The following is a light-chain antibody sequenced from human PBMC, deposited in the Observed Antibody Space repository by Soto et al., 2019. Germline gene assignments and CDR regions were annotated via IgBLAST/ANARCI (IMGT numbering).Light chain of an antibody. V-gene: IGLV2-14*01. CDR3: SSYTSSTTSKV. J-gene: IGLJ1*01. CDR2: DVS. Sequence: QSVLTQPASVSGSPGQSITISCTGTSSDIGDDYYVSWYQQYPGKVPKVLIYDVSNRPSGVSNRFSGSKSGNTASLTISGLQSEDAADYYCSSYTSSTTSKVFGTGTKVTVL. CDR1: SSDIGDDYY.